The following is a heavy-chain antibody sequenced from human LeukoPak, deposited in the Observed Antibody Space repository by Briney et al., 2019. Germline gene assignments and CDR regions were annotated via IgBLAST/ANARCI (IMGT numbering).Heavy chain of an antibody. CDR2: IYHGDSDT. J-gene: IGHJ4*02. D-gene: IGHD6-13*01. CDR3: ASVPGIAGAGYDY. CDR1: GYSFTSYW. V-gene: IGHV5-51*01. Sequence: GESLKISRKGSGYSFTSYWIGGVRQMPGKGLEWMGIIYHGDSDTRYSPSFQGQVTISADKSISTAYLQWSSLKASDTAMYYCASVPGIAGAGYDYWGQGTLVTVSS.